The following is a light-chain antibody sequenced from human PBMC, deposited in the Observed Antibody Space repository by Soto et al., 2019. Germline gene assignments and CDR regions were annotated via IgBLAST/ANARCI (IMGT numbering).Light chain of an antibody. CDR1: QSVSSSN. Sequence: EIVLTQSPDILSLSPGERATLSCRASQSVSSSNLAWYQQKPGQAPRLLIYGASGRATDIPARFSGSGSGTDFTLTISGLEPEDSAVYYCQQYGSSSEITFGQGTRLE. CDR3: QQYGSSSEIT. V-gene: IGKV3-20*01. J-gene: IGKJ5*01. CDR2: GAS.